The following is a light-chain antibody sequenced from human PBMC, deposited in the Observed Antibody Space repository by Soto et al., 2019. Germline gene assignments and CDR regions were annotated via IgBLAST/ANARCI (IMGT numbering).Light chain of an antibody. CDR3: CSYAGDRTYV. Sequence: QSVLTQPASVSGSPGQSITTSCTGTRSDVGSYNLVSWYQQHPGKAPKLMIYEGTKRPSGVSDRFSGSRSGNTASLTISGVQAEDAADYYCCSYAGDRTYVFGTGTKVTVL. V-gene: IGLV2-23*01. CDR2: EGT. J-gene: IGLJ1*01. CDR1: RSDVGSYNL.